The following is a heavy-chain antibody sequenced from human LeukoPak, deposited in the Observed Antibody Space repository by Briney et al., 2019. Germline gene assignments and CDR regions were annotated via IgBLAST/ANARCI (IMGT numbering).Heavy chain of an antibody. CDR3: ARMQLSAFDI. J-gene: IGHJ3*02. CDR1: GGSISSYY. CDR2: IYYSGST. Sequence: SETLSLTCTVSGGSISSYYWSWIRQPPGKGLEWIGYIYYSGSTNYNPSLKSRVTISVDTSKNQFSLKLSSVTAADTAVYYCARMQLSAFDIWGQGTMVTVSS. D-gene: IGHD1-1*01. V-gene: IGHV4-59*01.